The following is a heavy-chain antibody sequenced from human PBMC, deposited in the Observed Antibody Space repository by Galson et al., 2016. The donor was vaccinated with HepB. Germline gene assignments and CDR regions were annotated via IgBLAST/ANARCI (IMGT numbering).Heavy chain of an antibody. CDR3: ARGDPRIVVVPAAMFYYYYGMDV. CDR1: GGTFSSYA. Sequence: SVKVSCKASGGTFSSYAISWVRQAPGQGLEWMGVIIPIFGTANYAQKFQGRVTITADESTSTAYMELSSLRSEDTAVYYCARGDPRIVVVPAAMFYYYYGMDVWGQGTTVTVSS. V-gene: IGHV1-69*13. J-gene: IGHJ6*02. CDR2: IIPIFGTA. D-gene: IGHD2-2*01.